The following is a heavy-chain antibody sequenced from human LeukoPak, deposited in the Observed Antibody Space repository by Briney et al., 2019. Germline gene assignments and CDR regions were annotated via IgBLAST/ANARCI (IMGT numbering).Heavy chain of an antibody. CDR2: ISTNGNT. Sequence: PSETLSLTCTVSGGSIRSGSFSWSWIRQPAGKGLEWIGRISTNGNTNYNPSLKSRVTISVDTSKNQFSLMLNSVTAADTAVYYCAMSSSVTRFDYWGQGTLVTVSS. CDR3: AMSSSVTRFDY. D-gene: IGHD6-19*01. CDR1: GGSIRSGSFS. V-gene: IGHV4-61*02. J-gene: IGHJ4*02.